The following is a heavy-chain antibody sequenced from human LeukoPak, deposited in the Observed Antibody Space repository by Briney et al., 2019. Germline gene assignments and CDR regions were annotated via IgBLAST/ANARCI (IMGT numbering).Heavy chain of an antibody. CDR1: GGSISSYY. CDR3: TRGGTVTFDY. J-gene: IGHJ4*02. V-gene: IGHV4-59*01. Sequence: PSETLSLTCTVSGGSISSYYWSWIGHPPGKGLEWIGYIYYSGSTNYNPSLKSRVTISVDTSKNQFSLKLSSVTAADTAVYYCTRGGTVTFDYWGQGTLVTVSS. D-gene: IGHD4-17*01. CDR2: IYYSGST.